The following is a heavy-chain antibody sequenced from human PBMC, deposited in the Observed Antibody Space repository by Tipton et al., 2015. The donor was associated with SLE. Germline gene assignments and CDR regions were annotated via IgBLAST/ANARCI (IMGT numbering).Heavy chain of an antibody. V-gene: IGHV4-39*01. CDR1: GGSVSSSSYY. D-gene: IGHD6-13*01. J-gene: IGHJ4*02. CDR2: IYYSGHT. Sequence: TLSLTCTVSGGSVSSSSYYWGWIRQPPGKGLEWIASIYYSGHTYYNPSLKSRVTISVDTSKNQFSLKLSSVTAADTTVYYCARQSSSWYDRANYFDYWGQGTLVTVSS. CDR3: ARQSSSWYDRANYFDY.